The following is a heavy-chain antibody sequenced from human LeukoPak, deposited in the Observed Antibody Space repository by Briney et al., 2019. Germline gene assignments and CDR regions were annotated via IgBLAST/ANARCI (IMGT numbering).Heavy chain of an antibody. V-gene: IGHV4-59*01. CDR3: ARVGLDYGASRGTYFDY. J-gene: IGHJ4*02. CDR2: IYCSGST. CDR1: GGSISSYY. D-gene: IGHD4-17*01. Sequence: PSETLSLTCTVSGGSISSYYWSWIRQPPGKGLEWIGYIYCSGSTNYNPSLKSRVTISVDTSKNQFSLKLSSVTAADTAVYYCARVGLDYGASRGTYFDYWGQGTLVTVSS.